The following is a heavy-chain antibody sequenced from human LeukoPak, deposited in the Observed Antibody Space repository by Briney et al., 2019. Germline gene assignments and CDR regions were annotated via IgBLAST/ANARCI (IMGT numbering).Heavy chain of an antibody. J-gene: IGHJ3*02. CDR1: GGSISSGSYY. D-gene: IGHD6-13*01. V-gene: IGHV4-39*01. CDR3: ARHRSAAGISGAFDI. Sequence: SETLSLTCTVSGGSISSGSYYWSWIRQPPGKGLEWIGYVFHGGSTYYNPSLKSRVTISVDTSKNQFSLKLSSVTAADTAVYYCARHRSAAGISGAFDIWGQGTMVTVSS. CDR2: VFHGGST.